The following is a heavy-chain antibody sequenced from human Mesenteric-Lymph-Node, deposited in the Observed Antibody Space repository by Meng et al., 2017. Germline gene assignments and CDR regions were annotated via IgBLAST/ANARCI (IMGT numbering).Heavy chain of an antibody. CDR1: GFSLSTSGVG. J-gene: IGHJ4*02. V-gene: IGHV2-5*02. CDR3: AHTLQLAVAFSW. Sequence: QITLKVSGLMLVKPTQTLTLTCTFSGFSLSTSGVGVGWIRQPPGKALEWLALIYWDDDKRYSPSLKSRLNITKDTSKNQVVLTMTNMDPVDTATYYCAHTLQLAVAFSWWGQGTLVTVSS. D-gene: IGHD6-19*01. CDR2: IYWDDDK.